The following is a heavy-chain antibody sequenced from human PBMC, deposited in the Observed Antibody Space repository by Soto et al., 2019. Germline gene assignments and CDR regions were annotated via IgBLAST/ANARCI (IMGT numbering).Heavy chain of an antibody. CDR1: GYTFTSYD. V-gene: IGHV1-8*01. CDR2: MNPNSGNT. J-gene: IGHJ4*02. D-gene: IGHD3-3*01. Sequence: GASVKVSCKASGYTFTSYDINWVRQATGQGLEWMGWMNPNSGNTGYAQKFQGRVTMTRNTSISTAYMELSSLRSEDTAVYYCSESPSGYYALYYWGQGTLVTVSS. CDR3: SESPSGYYALYY.